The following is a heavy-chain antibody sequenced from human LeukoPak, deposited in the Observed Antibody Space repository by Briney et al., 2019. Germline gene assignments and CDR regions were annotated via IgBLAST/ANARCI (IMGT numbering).Heavy chain of an antibody. CDR3: TRVGGVSSGYFDY. CDR2: IYYSGST. CDR1: GGSISSSSYY. J-gene: IGHJ4*02. V-gene: IGHV4-39*07. Sequence: SETLSLTCTVSGGSISSSSYYWGWLRQPPGKGLEGLGSIYYSGSTCYNPSLKSRVTISVDTSKNQFSLKLSSVTAADTAVYYCTRVGGVSSGYFDYWGQGTLVTVSS. D-gene: IGHD3-22*01.